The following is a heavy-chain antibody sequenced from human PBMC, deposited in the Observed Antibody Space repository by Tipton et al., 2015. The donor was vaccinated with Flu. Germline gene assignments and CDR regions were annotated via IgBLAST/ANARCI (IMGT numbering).Heavy chain of an antibody. V-gene: IGHV3-11*01. D-gene: IGHD5-12*01. CDR2: ISSSDSII. J-gene: IGHJ4*02. CDR1: GFTFSDYY. Sequence: SLRLSCAASGFTFSDYYMSWVRQAPGKGLEWVSHISSSDSIINYADSVKGRFSIARDNSKNTLHLQMNSLRAEDTAIYYCAKVIPEIVAGLDYWGQGTPVTVSS. CDR3: AKVIPEIVAGLDY.